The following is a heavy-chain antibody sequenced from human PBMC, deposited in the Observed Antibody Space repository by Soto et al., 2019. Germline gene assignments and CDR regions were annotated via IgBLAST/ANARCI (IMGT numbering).Heavy chain of an antibody. V-gene: IGHV1-69*13. Sequence: GASVKVSCKASGGTFSSYAISWVRQAPGQGLEWMGGFILIFGTANYAQKFQGRVTITADESTSTAYMELSSLRSEDTAVYYCARFSGSNHYDFWSGYYTPLLDVWGQGTTVTVSS. J-gene: IGHJ6*02. CDR3: ARFSGSNHYDFWSGYYTPLLDV. CDR1: GGTFSSYA. D-gene: IGHD3-3*01. CDR2: FILIFGTA.